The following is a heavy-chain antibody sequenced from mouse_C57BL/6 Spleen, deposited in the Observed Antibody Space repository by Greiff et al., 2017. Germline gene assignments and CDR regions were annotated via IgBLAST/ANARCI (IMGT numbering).Heavy chain of an antibody. CDR1: GYTFTSYW. V-gene: IGHV1-69*01. Sequence: QVQLQQPGAELVMPGASVKLSCKASGYTFTSYWMHWVKQRPGQGLEWIGGIDPSDSYTDYNQKFKGKSTLTVDKSSSTAYMQLSSLTSEDSAVYYCASEGYFDVWGTGTTVTVSS. CDR3: ASEGYFDV. J-gene: IGHJ1*03. CDR2: IDPSDSYT.